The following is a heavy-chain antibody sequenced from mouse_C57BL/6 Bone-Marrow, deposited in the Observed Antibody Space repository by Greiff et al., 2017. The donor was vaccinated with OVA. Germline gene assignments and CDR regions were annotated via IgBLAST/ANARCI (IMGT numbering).Heavy chain of an antibody. CDR3: ARSPFITTAYFDY. Sequence: EVKLQESGPELVKPGASVKMSCKASGYTFTDYNMHWVKQSHGKSLEWIGYINPNNGGTSYNQKFKGKATLTVNKSSSTAYMELRSLTSEDSAVYYCARSPFITTAYFDYWGQGTTLTVSS. CDR1: GYTFTDYN. J-gene: IGHJ2*01. V-gene: IGHV1-22*01. CDR2: INPNNGGT. D-gene: IGHD1-1*01.